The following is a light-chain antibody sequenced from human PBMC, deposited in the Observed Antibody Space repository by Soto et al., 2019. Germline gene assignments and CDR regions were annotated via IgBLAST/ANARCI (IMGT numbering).Light chain of an antibody. Sequence: DIQMSQSPSTLSASVGDRVTISCEASQDISNYLNWYQQKPGKAPKLLICGASNLEPGVPSRFSGSGSGTDFTFTIISLQPEDIATYYCQQDNNLPFTFGPGAKVDI. V-gene: IGKV1-33*01. CDR2: GAS. CDR1: QDISNY. J-gene: IGKJ3*01. CDR3: QQDNNLPFT.